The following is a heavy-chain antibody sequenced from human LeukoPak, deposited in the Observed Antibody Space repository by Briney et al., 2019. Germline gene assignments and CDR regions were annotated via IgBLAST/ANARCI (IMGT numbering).Heavy chain of an antibody. D-gene: IGHD3-9*01. V-gene: IGHV3-64D*09. CDR2: ISSNGGST. CDR3: VPHYDILTGSYYCAY. J-gene: IGHJ4*02. Sequence: GGSLRLSCAASGFIFSTSGMHWVRQAPGKGLEYVSAISSNGGSTYYADSVKGRFTISRDNSKNTLYLQMSSLRAEDTAVYYCVPHYDILTGSYYCAYWGQGTLVTVSS. CDR1: GFIFSTSG.